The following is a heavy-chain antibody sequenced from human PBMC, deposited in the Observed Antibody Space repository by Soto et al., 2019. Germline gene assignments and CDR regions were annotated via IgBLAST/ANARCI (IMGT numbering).Heavy chain of an antibody. V-gene: IGHV1-18*01. CDR2: ISAYNGNT. J-gene: IGHJ5*02. D-gene: IGHD2-15*01. CDR3: ARNPFLLGVVHWFDP. CDR1: GCTFTSYG. Sequence: QVQLVQSGAEVKKPGASVKVSCKASGCTFTSYGISWVRQAPGQGLEWMGWISAYNGNTNYAQKLQGRVTMTTDTSTSTAYMVLRSLRSDDTAVYYCARNPFLLGVVHWFDPWGQGALVSVSS.